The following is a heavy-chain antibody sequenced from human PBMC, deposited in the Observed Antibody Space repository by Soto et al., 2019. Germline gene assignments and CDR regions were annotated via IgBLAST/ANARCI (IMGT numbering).Heavy chain of an antibody. D-gene: IGHD3-9*01. CDR1: GFTFSSYA. CDR3: AKAPYDILTGYYTWFDP. J-gene: IGHJ5*02. Sequence: GSLRLSCAASGFTFSSYAMSWVRQAPGKGLEWVSSISAGGGSTYYADSVKGRFTISRDNSKNTLYLQMNSLRVEDTAVYYCAKAPYDILTGYYTWFDPWGQGTLVTVSS. CDR2: ISAGGGST. V-gene: IGHV3-23*01.